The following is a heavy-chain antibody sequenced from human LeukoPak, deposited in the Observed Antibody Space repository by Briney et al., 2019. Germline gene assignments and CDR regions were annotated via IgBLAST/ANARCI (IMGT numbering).Heavy chain of an antibody. V-gene: IGHV3-11*03. CDR1: GFTFSDEY. CDR2: ISNSGSYT. J-gene: IGHJ4*02. CDR3: ARSRGAGPGAYFDY. D-gene: IGHD6-19*01. Sequence: GGSLRLSCAASGFTFSDEYRSWIRQAPGKGLEWVSYISNSGSYTNYADSVNGRFTISRDNAKNSLYLQMNSLTAEDTAVYYCARSRGAGPGAYFDYCGQGTLITVSS.